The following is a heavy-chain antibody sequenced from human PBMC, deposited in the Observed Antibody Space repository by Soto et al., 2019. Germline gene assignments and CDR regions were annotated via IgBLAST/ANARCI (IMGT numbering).Heavy chain of an antibody. CDR3: AREKDYGDXXYYYYGMDV. J-gene: IGHJ6*02. CDR2: ISSSSSTI. D-gene: IGHD4-17*01. V-gene: IGHV3-48*02. Sequence: EVQLVESGGGLVQPGGTLRLSCAASGFTFSSYSMNWVRQAPGKGLEWVSYISSSSSTIYYADSVKGRFTISRDNAKNSLYLQMNSLRDEDTAVYYCAREKDYGDXXYYYYGMDVWGQGTTVTVSS. CDR1: GFTFSSYS.